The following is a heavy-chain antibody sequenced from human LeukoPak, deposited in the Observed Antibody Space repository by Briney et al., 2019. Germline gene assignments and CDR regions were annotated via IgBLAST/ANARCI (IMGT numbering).Heavy chain of an antibody. CDR2: IYYSGST. J-gene: IGHJ4*02. CDR1: GGSISSYY. D-gene: IGHD1-26*01. V-gene: IGHV4-59*08. Sequence: SETLSLTCTVSGGSISSYYWSWIRQPPGKGLEWIGYIYYSGSTNYNPSLKSRVTISVDTSKNQFSLKLSSVTAADTAVYYCARVIVGAAFDYWGQGTLVTVSS. CDR3: ARVIVGAAFDY.